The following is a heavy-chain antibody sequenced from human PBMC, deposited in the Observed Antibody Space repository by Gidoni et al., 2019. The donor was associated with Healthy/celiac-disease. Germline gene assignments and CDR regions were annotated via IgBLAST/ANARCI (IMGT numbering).Heavy chain of an antibody. V-gene: IGHV1-69*01. Sequence: QVQLVQSGSEVKKPGSSVKVSCSASGGSFSSYAISWVRQAPGQGLEWMGGIIPIVGTANYAQKFQGRVTITADEATSTAYMELSSVRSEDTAVYYCAGSGHSGDYYYYGMDVWGQGTTVTVSS. J-gene: IGHJ6*02. CDR3: AGSGHSGDYYYYGMDV. D-gene: IGHD3-3*01. CDR1: GGSFSSYA. CDR2: IIPIVGTA.